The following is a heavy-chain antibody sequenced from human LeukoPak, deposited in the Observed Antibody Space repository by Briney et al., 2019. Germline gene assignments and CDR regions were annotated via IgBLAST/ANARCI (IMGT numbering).Heavy chain of an antibody. D-gene: IGHD3-16*01. V-gene: IGHV5-51*01. Sequence: GESLKISCKASGYSFANYWIAWVLQMPAKGLEGMGIIYPGDSDTRYSPSSQGQLTISADKSMSTAYLQWSSLKASDIAMYYCARRGGAYPFDYWGQGTLVTVSA. J-gene: IGHJ4*02. CDR3: ARRGGAYPFDY. CDR1: GYSFANYW. CDR2: IYPGDSDT.